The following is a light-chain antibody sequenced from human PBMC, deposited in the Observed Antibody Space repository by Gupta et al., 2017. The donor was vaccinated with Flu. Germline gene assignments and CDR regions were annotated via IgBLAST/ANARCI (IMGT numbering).Light chain of an antibody. J-gene: IGKJ4*01. CDR3: QQRSNWPPSLT. Sequence: EVVLTQSPATLSLSPGESATLSCSASQSVGRYLAWYQQRPGQAPTLLIFDASIRATDIPARFSGSGSGTDFTLTISGLGAEDVAVYYCQQRSNWPPSLTFGGGTKVEIK. CDR1: QSVGRY. CDR2: DAS. V-gene: IGKV3-11*01.